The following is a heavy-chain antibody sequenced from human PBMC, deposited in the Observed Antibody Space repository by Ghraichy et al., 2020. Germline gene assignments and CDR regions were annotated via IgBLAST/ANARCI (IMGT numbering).Heavy chain of an antibody. Sequence: SETLSLTCSVSGVSIKSHFWSWIRQSLGKGLEWIGYISNSGSTNYNPSLKSRVTISVDTSNNHLSLKLKSVTAADTAMYYCAKDRSGTYYAFDMWGQGTMVNVST. D-gene: IGHD1-26*01. J-gene: IGHJ3*02. CDR1: GVSIKSHF. CDR3: AKDRSGTYYAFDM. V-gene: IGHV4-59*11. CDR2: ISNSGST.